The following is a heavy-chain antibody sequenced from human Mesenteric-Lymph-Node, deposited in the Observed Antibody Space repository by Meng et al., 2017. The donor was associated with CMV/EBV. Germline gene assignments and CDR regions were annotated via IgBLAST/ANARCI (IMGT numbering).Heavy chain of an antibody. CDR3: ARGGRTIFGVVHITD. CDR2: IYSSGST. Sequence: SETLSLTCTVSGGSITSGGYYWSWIRQHPGKGLEWIGYIYSSGSTYYNPSLKSRLTISVDTSKSQLSLKLSSVTAADTAVYYCARGGRTIFGVVHITDWGQGTLVTVSS. V-gene: IGHV4-31*03. CDR1: GGSITSGGYY. J-gene: IGHJ4*02. D-gene: IGHD3-3*01.